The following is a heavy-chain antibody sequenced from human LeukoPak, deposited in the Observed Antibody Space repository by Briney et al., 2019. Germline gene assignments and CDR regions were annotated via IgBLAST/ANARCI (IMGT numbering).Heavy chain of an antibody. Sequence: GGSLRPSCAASGFAFNTYTMHWVRQAPGQGLEWVALIWHDGSHKFYSNSVRGQFTISRDNSKNTVSLQMNTLRPEDTAVYYCAREIFGSGSYPAFWGQGTLVTVSS. J-gene: IGHJ4*02. CDR1: GFAFNTYT. CDR2: IWHDGSHK. D-gene: IGHD3-10*01. CDR3: AREIFGSGSYPAF. V-gene: IGHV3-33*01.